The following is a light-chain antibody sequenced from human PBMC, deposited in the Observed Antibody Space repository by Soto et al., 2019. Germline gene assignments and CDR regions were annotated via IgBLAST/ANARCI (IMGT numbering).Light chain of an antibody. Sequence: ERVMTQSPATLSVSPGEGATLSCRASQGVSSDLAWYQQKPGQAPRLLIYSASTRSTGVPARFSGSGSGTELTLTISSLQSEDFAFYYCKQYSNCPLTFGGGTKVEIK. V-gene: IGKV3-15*01. J-gene: IGKJ4*01. CDR1: QGVSSD. CDR3: KQYSNCPLT. CDR2: SAS.